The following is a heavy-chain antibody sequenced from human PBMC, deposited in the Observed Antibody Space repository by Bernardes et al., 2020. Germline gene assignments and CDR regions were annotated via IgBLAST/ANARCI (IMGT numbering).Heavy chain of an antibody. CDR2: MNPTSGNT. V-gene: IGHV1-8*01. CDR1: GYSFPSYE. D-gene: IGHD3-9*01. Sequence: ASVKVSCKASGYSFPSYEINWVRQATGQGLEWMGWMNPTSGNTRFAQKFQGRVTMSRNTAEGTAYMELSSLRSEDTAVYYCARSLYFDRGAGYYYYYGMDVWGQGTTVTVS. CDR3: ARSLYFDRGAGYYYYYGMDV. J-gene: IGHJ6*02.